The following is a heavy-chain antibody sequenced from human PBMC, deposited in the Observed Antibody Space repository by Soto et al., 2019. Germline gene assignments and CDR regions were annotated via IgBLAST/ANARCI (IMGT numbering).Heavy chain of an antibody. V-gene: IGHV4-30-4*01. CDR3: ASLNLPFDP. CDR2: IYSSWST. J-gene: IGHJ5*02. Sequence: QVQLQESGPGLVKPSQTLSLTCTVSGASISSGDSFWSWIRQPPGKGLEWIAYIYSSWSTYYNPSLKRRVAISIDTSKNQFSLNLSSLTAADTAVYYCASLNLPFDPWGQGTLVTVSS. CDR1: GASISSGDSF.